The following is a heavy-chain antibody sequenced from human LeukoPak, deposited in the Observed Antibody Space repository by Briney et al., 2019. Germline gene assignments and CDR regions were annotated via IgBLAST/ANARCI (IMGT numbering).Heavy chain of an antibody. V-gene: IGHV1-69*13. D-gene: IGHD3-10*01. CDR2: IIPILGTA. CDR1: GGTFSSYA. Sequence: ASVKVSCKASGGTFSSYAISWVRQAPGQGLEWMGGIIPILGTANYAQKFQGRVTITADESTSTAYMELSSLRSEDTAVYYCAGALATMVRGVIMPNWFDPWGQGTLVTVSS. CDR3: AGALATMVRGVIMPNWFDP. J-gene: IGHJ5*02.